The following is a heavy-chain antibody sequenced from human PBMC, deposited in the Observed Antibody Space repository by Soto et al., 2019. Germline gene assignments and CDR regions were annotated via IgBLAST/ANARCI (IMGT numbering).Heavy chain of an antibody. J-gene: IGHJ5*01. Sequence: QVQLVESGGGLVKPGGSLRLSCAASGFTFSDNYMGWIRQAPGKGLEWVSYISSSGTTIYYADSVKGRFTISRDNAKNSLYLQMDSLRAEDTAVYYCVRAPYGFTSWFDSWGQGTLVTVSS. CDR2: ISSSGTTI. CDR3: VRAPYGFTSWFDS. CDR1: GFTFSDNY. V-gene: IGHV3-11*01. D-gene: IGHD3-10*01.